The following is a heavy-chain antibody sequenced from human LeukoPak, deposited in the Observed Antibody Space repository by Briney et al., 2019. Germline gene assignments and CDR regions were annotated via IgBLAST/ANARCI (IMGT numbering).Heavy chain of an antibody. CDR3: ATDLIHYYASGAKT. V-gene: IGHV3-21*01. D-gene: IGHD3-10*01. J-gene: IGHJ5*02. Sequence: PGGSLRLSCAASGFTFSGYSMNWVRQAPGKGLEWVSSISSSSSHIYYADSVTGRFTVSRDNAKNSLYLQMNSLRAEDTAVYYCATDLIHYYASGAKTWGQGTLVTVSS. CDR1: GFTFSGYS. CDR2: ISSSSSHI.